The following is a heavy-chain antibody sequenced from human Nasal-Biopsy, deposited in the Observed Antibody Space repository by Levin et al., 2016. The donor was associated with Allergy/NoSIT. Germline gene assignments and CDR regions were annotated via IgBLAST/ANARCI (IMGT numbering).Heavy chain of an antibody. D-gene: IGHD3-9*01. J-gene: IGHJ3*01. CDR3: AKASYYDIFQGPLFLAFDV. Sequence: SETLSLTCTVSGGSITNSNHYWSWIRQRPDKGLEWIGYIYYTGVSDYNPSLKSRLEISVDTSKNQFSLNLRSVTAADAAVYFCAKASYYDIFQGPLFLAFDVWGRGT. V-gene: IGHV4-30-4*08. CDR1: GGSITNSNHY. CDR2: IYYTGVS.